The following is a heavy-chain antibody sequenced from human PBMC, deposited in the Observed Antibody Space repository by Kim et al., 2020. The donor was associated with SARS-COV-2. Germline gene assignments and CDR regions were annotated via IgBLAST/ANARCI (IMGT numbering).Heavy chain of an antibody. J-gene: IGHJ4*02. CDR2: IYYSGST. V-gene: IGHV4-39*01. D-gene: IGHD5-12*01. CDR3: ASLSGYDFPNFDY. CDR1: GGSISSSSYY. Sequence: SETLSLTCTVSGGSISSSSYYWGWIRQPPGKGLEWIGSIYYSGSTYYNPSLKSRVTISVDTSKNQFSLKLSSVTAADTAVYYCASLSGYDFPNFDYWGQGTLVTVSS.